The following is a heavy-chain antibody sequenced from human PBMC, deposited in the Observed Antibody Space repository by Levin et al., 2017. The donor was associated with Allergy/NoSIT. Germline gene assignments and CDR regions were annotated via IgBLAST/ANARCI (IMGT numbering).Heavy chain of an antibody. CDR1: GFTFSSYA. V-gene: IGHV3-23*01. J-gene: IGHJ6*03. CDR3: AKGDSLRLYYYYYMDV. Sequence: PGGSLRLSCAASGFTFSSYAMSWVRQAPGKGLEWVSGISGSGDNIYYTDSVRGRFTISRDNSKNTLYLQMNSLRAEDTAVYYCAKGDSLRLYYYYYMDVWGKGATVTVSS. CDR2: ISGSGDNI. D-gene: IGHD3-22*01.